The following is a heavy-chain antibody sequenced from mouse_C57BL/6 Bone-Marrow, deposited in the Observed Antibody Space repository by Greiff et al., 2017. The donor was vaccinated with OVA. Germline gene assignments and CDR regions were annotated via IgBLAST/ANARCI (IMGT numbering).Heavy chain of an antibody. CDR3: ARVYGNYIMDY. D-gene: IGHD2-10*02. J-gene: IGHJ4*01. V-gene: IGHV1-54*01. CDR1: GYAFTNYL. CDR2: INPGSGGT. Sequence: VQLQESGAELVRPGTSVKVSCKASGYAFTNYLIEWVKQRPGQGLEWIGVINPGSGGTNYNEKFKGKAPLTADKSSSTAYMQLSSLTSEASAVYFCARVYGNYIMDYCGQGTSVTVSS.